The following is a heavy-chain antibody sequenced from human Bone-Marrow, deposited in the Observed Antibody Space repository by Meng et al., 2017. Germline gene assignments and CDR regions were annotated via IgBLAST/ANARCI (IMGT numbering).Heavy chain of an antibody. Sequence: SETLSLTCTVSGGSISSSSYYWGWIRQPPGKGLEWIGSIYYSGSTSYNPSLKSRVTISVDTSKNQFSLKLSSVTAADTAVYYCAREGGVLWFGELSHSRYYYGMDVWGQGTTVTVSS. J-gene: IGHJ6*02. CDR3: AREGGVLWFGELSHSRYYYGMDV. V-gene: IGHV4-39*07. D-gene: IGHD3-10*01. CDR1: GGSISSSSYY. CDR2: IYYSGST.